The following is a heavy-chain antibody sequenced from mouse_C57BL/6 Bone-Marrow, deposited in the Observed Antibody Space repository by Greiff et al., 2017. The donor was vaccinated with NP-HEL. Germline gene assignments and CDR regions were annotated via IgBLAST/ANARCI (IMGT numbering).Heavy chain of an antibody. CDR1: GYTFTDYY. CDR3: ARSDYYGSSYVIFDY. V-gene: IGHV1-75*01. J-gene: IGHJ2*01. Sequence: VQLVESGPELVKPGASVKISCKASGYTFTDYYINWVKQRPGQGLEWIGWIFPGSGSTYYNEKFKGKATLTVDKSSSTAYMLLSSLTSEDSAVYFCARSDYYGSSYVIFDYWGQGTTLTVSS. D-gene: IGHD1-1*01. CDR2: IFPGSGST.